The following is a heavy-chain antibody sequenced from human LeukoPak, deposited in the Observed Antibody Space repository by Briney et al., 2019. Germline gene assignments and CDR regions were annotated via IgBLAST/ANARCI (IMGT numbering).Heavy chain of an antibody. CDR2: IIPILGIA. D-gene: IGHD3-22*01. V-gene: IGHV1-69*04. CDR1: GGTFSSYA. J-gene: IGHJ4*02. CDR3: ARGVHPDYYDSSGYYYDFDY. Sequence: GASVKVSCKASGGTFSSYAINWVRQAPGQGLEWMGRIIPILGIANYAQKFQGRVTITVDKSTSTAYMELSSLRSEDTAVYYCARGVHPDYYDSSGYYYDFDYWGRGTLVTVSS.